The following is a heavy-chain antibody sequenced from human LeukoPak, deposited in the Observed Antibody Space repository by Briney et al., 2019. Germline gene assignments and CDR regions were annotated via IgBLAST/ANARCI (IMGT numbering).Heavy chain of an antibody. CDR2: IYYSGST. D-gene: IGHD3-3*02. CDR3: ARGELHFSPYYMDV. V-gene: IGHV4-59*01. J-gene: IGHJ6*03. CDR1: GGSISSYY. Sequence: SETLSLTCTVSGGSISSYYWSWIRQPPGKGPEWIGYIYYSGSTNYNPSLKSRVTISVDTSKNQFSLKLSSVTAADTAVYYCARGELHFSPYYMDVWGKGTTVTVSS.